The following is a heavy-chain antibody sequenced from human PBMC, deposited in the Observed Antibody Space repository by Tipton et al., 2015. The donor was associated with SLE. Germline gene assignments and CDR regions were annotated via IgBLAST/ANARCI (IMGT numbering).Heavy chain of an antibody. CDR1: GGSINSYY. CDR2: INSIGST. V-gene: IGHV4-59*01. J-gene: IGHJ2*01. Sequence: TLSLTCTVSGGSINSYYWAWIRQPPGKGLEWIGYINSIGSTNYNSSLESRVTISIDTSRNQFSLKLTSLTAADTAVYYCARGSDGEYVRYFDVWGPGTLVTVSS. CDR3: ARGSDGEYVRYFDV. D-gene: IGHD4-17*01.